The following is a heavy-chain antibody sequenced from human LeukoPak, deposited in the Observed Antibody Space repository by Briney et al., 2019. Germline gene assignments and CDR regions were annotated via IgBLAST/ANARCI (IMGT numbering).Heavy chain of an antibody. J-gene: IGHJ4*02. V-gene: IGHV4-59*08. CDR2: IYYSGRT. Sequence: SETLSLTCTVSGDSISTYYWTWIRQPPGKGLEWLGYIYYSGRTNYNPSLKSRVTISVDTSKNQFSLKLRSVTASDTAVYYCARRKAKTPNYFDYWGQGALVTVSS. CDR3: ARRKAKTPNYFDY. CDR1: GDSISTYY.